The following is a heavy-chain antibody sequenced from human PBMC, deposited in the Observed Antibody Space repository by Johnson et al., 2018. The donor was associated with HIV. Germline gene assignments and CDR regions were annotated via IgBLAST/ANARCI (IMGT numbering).Heavy chain of an antibody. Sequence: QEQLVESGGGVVQPGRSLRLSCAASGFTFGSYGIHWVRQAPGKGLEWVAVISYDGSNKYYADSVKGRFTIFRDNSKNTLYLQMSSLRTEDTADYYCAKVHIPARWSAAFDIWGRGTLVTVSS. CDR2: ISYDGSNK. V-gene: IGHV3-30*18. J-gene: IGHJ3*02. CDR3: AKVHIPARWSAAFDI. CDR1: GFTFGSYG. D-gene: IGHD6-6*01.